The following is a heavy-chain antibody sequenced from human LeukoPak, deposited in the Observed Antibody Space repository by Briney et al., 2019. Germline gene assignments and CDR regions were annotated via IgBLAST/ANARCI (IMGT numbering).Heavy chain of an antibody. D-gene: IGHD1-26*01. Sequence: GGSLRLSCAASGFTFSSYAMHWVRQAPGKGLGWVAVIWYDGSNKYYADSVKGRFTISRDNSKNTLYLQMNSLRPEDTAVYYCARDGTPRNYYYYGMDVWGQGTTVTVSS. J-gene: IGHJ6*02. V-gene: IGHV3-33*01. CDR1: GFTFSSYA. CDR3: ARDGTPRNYYYYGMDV. CDR2: IWYDGSNK.